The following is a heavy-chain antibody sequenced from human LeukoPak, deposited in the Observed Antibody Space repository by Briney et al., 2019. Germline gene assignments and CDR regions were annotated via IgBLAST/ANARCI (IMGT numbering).Heavy chain of an antibody. CDR2: ISLIRGTT. CDR3: AKGYYDILTDYFHNWFNP. CDR1: GLTFNSYA. Sequence: PGGSLRLSCSASGLTFNSYAVSWLRPAPGGGLPWVSTISLIRGTTLHPPAVQGRFTISRDNSKNTLYLQMNSLRADDTAVYYCAKGYYDILTDYFHNWFNPWGQGTLVIVSS. V-gene: IGHV3-23*01. D-gene: IGHD3-9*01. J-gene: IGHJ5*02.